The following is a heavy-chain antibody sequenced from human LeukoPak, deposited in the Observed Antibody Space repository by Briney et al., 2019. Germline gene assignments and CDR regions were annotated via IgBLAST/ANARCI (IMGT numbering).Heavy chain of an antibody. CDR3: AKDMITFGGVSGHYGMDV. Sequence: GRSLRLSCAASGFTFDDYAMHWVRQAPGKGLEWVSGISWNSGSIGYADSVKGRFTTSRDNAKNSLYLQMNSLRAEDTALYYCAKDMITFGGVSGHYGMDVWGQGTTVTVSS. CDR1: GFTFDDYA. J-gene: IGHJ6*02. D-gene: IGHD3-16*01. V-gene: IGHV3-9*01. CDR2: ISWNSGSI.